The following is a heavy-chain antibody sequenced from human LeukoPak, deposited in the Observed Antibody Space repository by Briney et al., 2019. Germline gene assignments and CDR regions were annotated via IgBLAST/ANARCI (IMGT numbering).Heavy chain of an antibody. D-gene: IGHD3-3*01. V-gene: IGHV4-59*12. J-gene: IGHJ6*03. Sequence: SETLSLTCTVSGGSISTYYWSWIRQPPGKGLEWIGYIYYSGSTNYNPSLKSRVTISVDTSKNQFSLKLSSVTAADTAVYYCARLRITIFGVVRSGYMDVWGKGTTVTVSS. CDR2: IYYSGST. CDR1: GGSISTYY. CDR3: ARLRITIFGVVRSGYMDV.